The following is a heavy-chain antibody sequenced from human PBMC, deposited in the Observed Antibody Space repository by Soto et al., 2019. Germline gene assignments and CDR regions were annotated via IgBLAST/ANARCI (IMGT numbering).Heavy chain of an antibody. CDR3: ATVRFLDWLMSDP. V-gene: IGHV4-39*01. Sequence: PSETLSLTCTVSGGSISSSSYYWGWIRQPPGKGLEWIGSIYYSGSTYYNPSLKSRVTISVDTSKNQFSLKLSSVTAADTAVYYCATVRFLDWLMSDPWGQGNLVTVSS. D-gene: IGHD3-3*01. J-gene: IGHJ5*02. CDR2: IYYSGST. CDR1: GGSISSSSYY.